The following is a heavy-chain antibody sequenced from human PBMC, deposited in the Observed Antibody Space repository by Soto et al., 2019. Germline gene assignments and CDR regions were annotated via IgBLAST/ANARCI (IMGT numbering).Heavy chain of an antibody. V-gene: IGHV4-61*01. CDR1: GGSVSSGRYY. Sequence: PLETLSLTCTVSGGSVSSGRYYWSWIRQPPGKGLEWIGYIYYSGSTNYNPSLKSRVTISVDTSKNQFSLKLSSVTAADTAVYYCARVRRDFDYWGQGTLVTVSS. J-gene: IGHJ4*02. CDR2: IYYSGST. CDR3: ARVRRDFDY.